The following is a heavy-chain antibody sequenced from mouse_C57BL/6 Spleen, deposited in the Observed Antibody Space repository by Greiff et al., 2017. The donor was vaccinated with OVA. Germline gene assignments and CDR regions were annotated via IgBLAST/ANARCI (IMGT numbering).Heavy chain of an antibody. CDR3: AREAYYSNWTWFAY. V-gene: IGHV1-52*01. CDR1: GYTFTSYW. CDR2: IDPSDSET. Sequence: QVQLQQPGAELVRPGSSVKLSCKASGYTFTSYWMHWVKQRPIQGLEWIGNIDPSDSETHYNQKFKDKATLPVDKSASTAYLQLSSRTSEDSAVYYCAREAYYSNWTWFAYRGQGTLVTVSA. J-gene: IGHJ3*01. D-gene: IGHD2-5*01.